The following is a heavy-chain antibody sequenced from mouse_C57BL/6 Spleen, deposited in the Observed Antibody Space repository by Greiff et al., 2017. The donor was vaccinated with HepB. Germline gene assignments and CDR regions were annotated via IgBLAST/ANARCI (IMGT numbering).Heavy chain of an antibody. V-gene: IGHV1-72*01. D-gene: IGHD2-1*01. CDR3: ANTMVTRVLDYAMDY. CDR1: GYTFTSYW. CDR2: IDPNSGGT. Sequence: VQLQQSGAELVKPGASVKLSCKASGYTFTSYWMHWVKQRPGRGLEWIGRIDPNSGGTKYNEKFKSKATLTVDKPSSTAYMQLSSLTSEDSAVYYCANTMVTRVLDYAMDYWGQGTSVTVSS. J-gene: IGHJ4*01.